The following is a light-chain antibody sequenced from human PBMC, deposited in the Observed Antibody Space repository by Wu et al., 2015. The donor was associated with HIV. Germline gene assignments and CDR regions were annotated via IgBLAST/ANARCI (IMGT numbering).Light chain of an antibody. Sequence: DIQMTQSPSTLSASVGDRVTITCRASQSINTYLAWYQQKPGKAPKLLIYKASSLESGVPSRFSGSGSGTEFTLTISSLQPDDFATYYCQQYNNYAWTFGQGTKVEIK. J-gene: IGKJ1*01. CDR1: QSINTY. V-gene: IGKV1-5*03. CDR3: QQYNNYAWT. CDR2: KAS.